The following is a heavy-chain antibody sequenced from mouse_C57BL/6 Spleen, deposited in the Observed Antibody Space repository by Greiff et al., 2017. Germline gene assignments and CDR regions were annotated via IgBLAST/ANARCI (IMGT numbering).Heavy chain of an antibody. Sequence: EVQLQQSGAELVRPGASVKLSCTASGFNINDDYMHWVQQRPEQGLEWIGWIDPENGDPEYASKFQGKGTIPADTSSNTADLELSSLTSEDTAVYYCTTRDYYRSIPYYFDYWGQGTTLTGSS. CDR1: GFNINDDY. D-gene: IGHD1-1*01. J-gene: IGHJ2*01. CDR3: TTRDYYRSIPYYFDY. CDR2: IDPENGDP. V-gene: IGHV14-4*01.